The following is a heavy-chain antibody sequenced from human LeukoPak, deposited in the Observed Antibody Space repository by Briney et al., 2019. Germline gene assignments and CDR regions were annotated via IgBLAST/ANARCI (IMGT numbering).Heavy chain of an antibody. CDR2: ISYDGSNK. Sequence: SGGSLRLSCAASGFTFSSYGMHWVRQAPGKGLEWVAVISYDGSNKYYADSVKGRFTISRDNSKNTLYLQMNSLRAEDTAVYYCAKDQEDYYDSSGYYYPGDYWGQGTLVTVSS. CDR3: AKDQEDYYDSSGYYYPGDY. D-gene: IGHD3-22*01. CDR1: GFTFSSYG. J-gene: IGHJ4*02. V-gene: IGHV3-30*18.